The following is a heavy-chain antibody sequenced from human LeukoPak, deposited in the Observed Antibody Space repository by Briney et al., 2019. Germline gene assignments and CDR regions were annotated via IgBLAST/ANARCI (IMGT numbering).Heavy chain of an antibody. V-gene: IGHV4-59*08. J-gene: IGHJ3*02. CDR2: IYYSGST. CDR1: GGSISSYY. CDR3: ARRSPSNDAFDI. Sequence: PSETLSLTCTVSGGSISSYYWSWIRQPPGKGLEWIGYIYYSGSTNYNPSLKSRVTISVDTSKNQFSLKLSSVTAADTAVYYCARRSPSNDAFDIWGQGTMVTASS.